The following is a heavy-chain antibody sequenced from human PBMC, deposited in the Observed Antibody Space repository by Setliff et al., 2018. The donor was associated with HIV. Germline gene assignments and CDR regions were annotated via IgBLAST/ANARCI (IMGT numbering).Heavy chain of an antibody. Sequence: GASVKVSCKASGYTFIAYYMHWVRQAPGQGLEWMGRINPNSGGTNYAQKFQGRVTMTRDTSISTAYMELSRLRSDDTAVYYCASKVYCTNGVCLDAFDIWGQGTMVTVSS. V-gene: IGHV1-2*06. CDR3: ASKVYCTNGVCLDAFDI. CDR2: INPNSGGT. J-gene: IGHJ3*02. CDR1: GYTFIAYY. D-gene: IGHD2-8*01.